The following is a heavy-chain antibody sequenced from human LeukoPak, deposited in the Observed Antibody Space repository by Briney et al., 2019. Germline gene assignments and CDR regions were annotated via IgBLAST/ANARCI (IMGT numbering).Heavy chain of an antibody. CDR3: ARRATLYYGMDV. V-gene: IGHV3-20*01. CDR1: GFTFDDYG. CDR2: INWNGDST. D-gene: IGHD1-26*01. Sequence: PGGSLRLSCAASGFTFDDYGINWVRQAPGKGLEWVSGINWNGDSTGYADSVKGRFTISRDNAKNSPYLQMNSLRAEDTAMYHCARRATLYYGMDVWGQGTTVTVSS. J-gene: IGHJ6*02.